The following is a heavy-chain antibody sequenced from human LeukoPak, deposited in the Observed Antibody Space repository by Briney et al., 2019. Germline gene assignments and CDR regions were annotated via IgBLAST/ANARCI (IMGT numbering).Heavy chain of an antibody. V-gene: IGHV3-30*02. D-gene: IGHD1-26*01. CDR3: AKDKEGGSYYWGYFDY. J-gene: IGHJ4*02. CDR1: GFTFSSYG. Sequence: GGSLRLSCAASGFTFSSYGMHWVRQAPGKGLEWVAFIRYDGSNKYYADSVKGRFTISRDNSKNTLYLQMNSLRAEDTAVYYCAKDKEGGSYYWGYFDYWGQGTPVTVSS. CDR2: IRYDGSNK.